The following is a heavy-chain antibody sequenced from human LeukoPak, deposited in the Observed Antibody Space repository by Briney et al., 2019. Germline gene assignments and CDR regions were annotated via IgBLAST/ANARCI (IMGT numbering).Heavy chain of an antibody. CDR1: RFTFSNYW. V-gene: IGHV3-7*01. D-gene: IGHD2-21*02. J-gene: IGHJ4*02. Sequence: GGSLRLSCVASRFTFSNYWMSWVRQAPGKGLEWVANINQDGSKKPYADSMKGRFTISRDDAKESLYLQLNSLRADDTAVYYCAKWGPHCVGDYCPALDSWGQGTLVTVSS. CDR2: INQDGSKK. CDR3: AKWGPHCVGDYCPALDS.